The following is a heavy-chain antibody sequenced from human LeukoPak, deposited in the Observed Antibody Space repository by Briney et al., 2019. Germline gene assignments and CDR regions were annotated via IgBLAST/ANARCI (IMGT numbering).Heavy chain of an antibody. CDR2: IKQDGSEK. CDR3: ASAGGDSRSPLPFYY. Sequence: GGSLRLSCAASGFTFCSYWMSWVRQAPGKGLEWVANIKQDGSEKYYVDSVKGRFTISRDNAENSLSLQMNSLRAEDTAVYYCASAGGDSRSPLPFYYWGQGTLVTVSS. J-gene: IGHJ4*02. D-gene: IGHD6-6*01. V-gene: IGHV3-7*03. CDR1: GFTFCSYW.